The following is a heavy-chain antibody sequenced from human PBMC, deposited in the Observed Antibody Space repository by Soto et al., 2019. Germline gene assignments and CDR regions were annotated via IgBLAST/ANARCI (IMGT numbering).Heavy chain of an antibody. CDR1: GYTFTIYY. V-gene: IGHV1-8*01. CDR3: ARGGSVSSYYYYYYMDV. J-gene: IGHJ6*03. CDR2: MNPNSGNT. Sequence: ASVKVSCKASGYTFTIYYINWVRQATGQGLEWMGWMNPNSGNTGYAQKFQGRVTMTRNTSISTAYMELSSLRSEDTAVYYCARGGSVSSYYYYYYMDVWGKGTTVTVSS.